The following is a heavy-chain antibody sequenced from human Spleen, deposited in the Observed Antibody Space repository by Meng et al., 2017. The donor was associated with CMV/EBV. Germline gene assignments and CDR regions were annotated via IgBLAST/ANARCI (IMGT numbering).Heavy chain of an antibody. Sequence: KASGYTLTSYYMHWVRQAPGQGLERMGIINPSGGSTSYAQKFQGRVTMTRDTSTSTVYMELSSLRSEDTAVYYCARDQGIAAAGTVDWGQGTLVTVSS. J-gene: IGHJ4*02. V-gene: IGHV1-46*01. CDR3: ARDQGIAAAGTVD. CDR2: INPSGGST. CDR1: GYTLTSYY. D-gene: IGHD6-13*01.